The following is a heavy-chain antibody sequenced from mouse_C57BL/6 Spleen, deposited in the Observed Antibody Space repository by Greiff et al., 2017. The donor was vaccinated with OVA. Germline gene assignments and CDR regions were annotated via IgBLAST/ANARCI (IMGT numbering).Heavy chain of an antibody. CDR1: GFNIKDYY. Sequence: EVQLQESGAELVKPGASVKLSCTASGFNIKDYYMHWVKQRTEQGLEWIGRIDPEDGDTKYAPKFQGKATITADTSSNTAYLQLSSLTSEDTAVYYCALHYCGSSYVYFDYWGQGTTLTVSS. V-gene: IGHV14-2*01. CDR3: ALHYCGSSYVYFDY. CDR2: IDPEDGDT. J-gene: IGHJ2*01. D-gene: IGHD1-1*01.